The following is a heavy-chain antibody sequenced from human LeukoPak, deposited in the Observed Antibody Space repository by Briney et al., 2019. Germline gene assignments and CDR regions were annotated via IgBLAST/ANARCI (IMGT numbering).Heavy chain of an antibody. D-gene: IGHD4-23*01. J-gene: IGHJ4*02. V-gene: IGHV3-23*01. CDR3: ATGLSENLRWYFGY. Sequence: GGSLRLSCAASGFSVISNYMNWVRQAPGKGLEWVSVISGSGGGTYYADSVKGRFTVSRDNSKNTLFLQMNSLRAEDTAVYYCATGLSENLRWYFGYWGQGTLVTVSS. CDR2: ISGSGGGT. CDR1: GFSVISNY.